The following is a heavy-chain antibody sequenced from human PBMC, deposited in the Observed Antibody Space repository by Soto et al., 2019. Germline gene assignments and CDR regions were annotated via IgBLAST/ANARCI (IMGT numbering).Heavy chain of an antibody. J-gene: IGHJ6*03. Sequence: QVQLVQSGAEVKKPGSSVKVSCKASGGTFSSYTISWVRQAPGQGLEWMGRIIPILGIANYAQKFQGRVTITADKHQSTDEMELSSLRSEDTAVYYCAWTIASRDYYYYYMAVCGKGTTVTVSS. CDR2: IIPILGIA. CDR3: AWTIASRDYYYYYMAV. D-gene: IGHD6-6*01. CDR1: GGTFSSYT. V-gene: IGHV1-69*02.